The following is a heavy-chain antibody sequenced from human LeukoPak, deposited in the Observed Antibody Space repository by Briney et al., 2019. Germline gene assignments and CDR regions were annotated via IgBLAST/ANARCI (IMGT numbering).Heavy chain of an antibody. Sequence: GASVKVSCKASGSTFSSYAISWVRQAPGQGLEWMGGIIPIFGTANYAQKFQGRVTITADESTSTAYMELSSLRSEDTAVYYCASHYDSSGYYPLTLSGNFDYWGQGTLVTVSS. D-gene: IGHD3-22*01. CDR2: IIPIFGTA. CDR3: ASHYDSSGYYPLTLSGNFDY. J-gene: IGHJ4*02. CDR1: GSTFSSYA. V-gene: IGHV1-69*13.